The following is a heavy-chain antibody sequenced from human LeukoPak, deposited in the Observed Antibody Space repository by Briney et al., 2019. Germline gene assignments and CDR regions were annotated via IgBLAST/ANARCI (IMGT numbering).Heavy chain of an antibody. D-gene: IGHD5-12*01. J-gene: IGHJ3*02. V-gene: IGHV4-34*01. Sequence: PSETLSLTCAVYGGSFSGYYWSWIRQPPGKGLEWTGEINHSGSTNYNPSLKSRVTISVDTSKNQFSLKLSSVTAADTAVYYCAGERGRGYTSGFDIWGQGTMVTVSS. CDR2: INHSGST. CDR3: AGERGRGYTSGFDI. CDR1: GGSFSGYY.